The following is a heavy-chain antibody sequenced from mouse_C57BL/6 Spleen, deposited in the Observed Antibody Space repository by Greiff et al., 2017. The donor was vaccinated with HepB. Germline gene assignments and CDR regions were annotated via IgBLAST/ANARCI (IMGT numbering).Heavy chain of an antibody. CDR2: IYPGDGDT. Sequence: QVQLQQSGPALVKPGASVKISCKASGYAFSSSWMNWVKQRPGKGLEWIGRIYPGDGDTNYNGKFKGKATLTADKSSSTAYMQLSSLTSEDSAVYFCARGPVDYYAMDYWGQGTSVTVSS. CDR3: ARGPVDYYAMDY. J-gene: IGHJ4*01. V-gene: IGHV1-82*01. CDR1: GYAFSSSW.